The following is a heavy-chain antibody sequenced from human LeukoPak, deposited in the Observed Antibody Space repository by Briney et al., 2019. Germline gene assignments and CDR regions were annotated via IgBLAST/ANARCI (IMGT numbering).Heavy chain of an antibody. Sequence: SETLSLTCTVSGGSISSGSYYWSWIRQPAGKGLEWIGRIYTSGSTNYNPSLKSRVTISVGTSKNPFSLKLSSVTDGDTAVYYCARDLIAVAGTFWFDPWGQGTLVTVSS. D-gene: IGHD6-19*01. CDR1: GGSISSGSYY. V-gene: IGHV4-61*02. CDR2: IYTSGST. J-gene: IGHJ5*02. CDR3: ARDLIAVAGTFWFDP.